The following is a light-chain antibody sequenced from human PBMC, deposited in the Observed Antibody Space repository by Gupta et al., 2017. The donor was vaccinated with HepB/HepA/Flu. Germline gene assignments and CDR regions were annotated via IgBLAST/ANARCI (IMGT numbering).Light chain of an antibody. J-gene: IGKJ4*01. Sequence: AIRMTQSPSSFSASTGDRVTITCRASQGISSYLAWYQQKPGKAPKLLIYAASTLQSGVPSRFRGSGSGTDFTLTISCLQSEDFATYYCHQEDSYPITFGRGTKVEIK. CDR3: HQEDSYPIT. V-gene: IGKV1-8*01. CDR2: AAS. CDR1: QGISSY.